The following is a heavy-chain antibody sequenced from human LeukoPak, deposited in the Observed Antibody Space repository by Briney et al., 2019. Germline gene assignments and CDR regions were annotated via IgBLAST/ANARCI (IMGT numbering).Heavy chain of an antibody. CDR1: GGSISRSSYY. D-gene: IGHD3-3*01. CDR2: IYTSGST. Sequence: SETLSLTCTVSGGSISRSSYYWGWIRQPAGKGLEWIGRIYTSGSTNYNPSLKSRVTISVDTSKNQFSLKLSSVTAADTAVYYCARGRGRIFGVGIWGQGTMVTVSS. CDR3: ARGRGRIFGVGI. J-gene: IGHJ3*02. V-gene: IGHV4-61*02.